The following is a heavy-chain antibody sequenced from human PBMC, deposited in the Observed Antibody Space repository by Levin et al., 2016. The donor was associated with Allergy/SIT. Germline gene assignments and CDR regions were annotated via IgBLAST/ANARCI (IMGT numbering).Heavy chain of an antibody. CDR1: GFTFNTYG. J-gene: IGHJ3*02. D-gene: IGHD4-17*01. CDR2: ISYDGSNK. Sequence: GESLKISCAASGFTFNTYGMHWVRQAPGKGLEWVAVISYDGSNKYYVDSVKGRFTISRDNSKNTLYLQMNSLRAEDTAVYYCAKAPSVTDAFDIWGQGTMVTVSS. CDR3: AKAPSVTDAFDI. V-gene: IGHV3-30*18.